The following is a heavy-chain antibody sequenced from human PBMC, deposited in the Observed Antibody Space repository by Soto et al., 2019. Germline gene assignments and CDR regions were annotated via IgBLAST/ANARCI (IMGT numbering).Heavy chain of an antibody. J-gene: IGHJ4*02. Sequence: LRLSCAASGFTFSSYAMSWVRQAPGKGLEWVSAISGSGGSTYYADSVKGRFTISRDNSKNTLYLQMNSLRAEDTAVYYCAKERAITIFGVVPFDYWGQGTLVTVSS. CDR3: AKERAITIFGVVPFDY. V-gene: IGHV3-23*01. CDR2: ISGSGGST. CDR1: GFTFSSYA. D-gene: IGHD3-3*01.